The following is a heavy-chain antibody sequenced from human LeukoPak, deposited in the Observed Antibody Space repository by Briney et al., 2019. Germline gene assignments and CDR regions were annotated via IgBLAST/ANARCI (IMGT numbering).Heavy chain of an antibody. CDR2: ISDRGSRT. J-gene: IGHJ4*02. CDR3: AKNQVQCSGCHPDYFYH. CDR1: GFTFNRYA. Sequence: GGSLRLSCAASGFTFNRYAMSWVRQAPGKGLEWVSGISDRGSRTYYADSVKGRFTISRDNSKTTLYLQMNSLRVEDTAIYYCAKNQVQCSGCHPDYFYHLGQGTL. V-gene: IGHV3-23*01. D-gene: IGHD2-15*01.